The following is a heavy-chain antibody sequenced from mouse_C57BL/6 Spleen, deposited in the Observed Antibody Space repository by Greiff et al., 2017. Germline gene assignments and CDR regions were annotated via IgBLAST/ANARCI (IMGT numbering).Heavy chain of an antibody. CDR1: GFTFSDYG. CDR2: ISSGSSTI. D-gene: IGHD2-4*01. Sequence: EVNLVESGGGLVKPGGSLKLSCAASGFTFSDYGMHWVCQAPEKGLEWVAYISSGSSTIYYADTLKGRFTISRDNAKNTQFLQMTSLRSEDTAMEDCARIYYDYYYYAMDDWGQGTTVTVAT. V-gene: IGHV5-17*01. J-gene: IGHJ4*01. CDR3: ARIYYDYYYYAMDD.